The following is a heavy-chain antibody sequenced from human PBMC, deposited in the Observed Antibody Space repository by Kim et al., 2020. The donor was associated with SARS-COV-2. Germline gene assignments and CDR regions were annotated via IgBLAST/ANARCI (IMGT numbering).Heavy chain of an antibody. Sequence: GGSLRLSCTASGFTFGDYAMSWFRQAPGKGLEWVGFIRSKAYGGTTEYAASVKGRFTISRDDSKSIAYLQMNSLKTEDTAVYYCSTESFYYDSSGYWTIWGQGTLVTVSS. CDR2: IRSKAYGGTT. J-gene: IGHJ4*02. CDR1: GFTFGDYA. CDR3: STESFYYDSSGYWTI. V-gene: IGHV3-49*03. D-gene: IGHD3-22*01.